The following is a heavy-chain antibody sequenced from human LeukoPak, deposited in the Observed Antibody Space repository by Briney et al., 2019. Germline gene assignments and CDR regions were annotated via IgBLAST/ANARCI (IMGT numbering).Heavy chain of an antibody. Sequence: SETLSLTCTVSGGSVSSGSYYWSWIRQPPGKGLEWIVYISYRGSTNYNPSLKSRVTISVDTSKNQFSLRLNSVTAADTAMYYCATLYCSRTSCYVDYWGQGTLVTVSS. V-gene: IGHV4-61*01. CDR2: ISYRGST. CDR1: GGSVSSGSYY. D-gene: IGHD2-2*01. CDR3: ATLYCSRTSCYVDY. J-gene: IGHJ4*02.